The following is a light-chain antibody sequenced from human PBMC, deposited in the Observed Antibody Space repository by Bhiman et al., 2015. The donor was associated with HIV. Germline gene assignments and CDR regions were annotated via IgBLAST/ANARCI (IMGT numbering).Light chain of an antibody. J-gene: IGLJ3*02. V-gene: IGLV1-51*01. Sequence: QSVLTQPPSASGTPGQRVTISCSGSSSNIGNNYVSWYQQFPGTAPKLLIYDNNKRPSGIPDRFSGSKSGASATLGISGLRTGDEADYYCGTWDSSLSGVVFGGGTKVTVL. CDR3: GTWDSSLSGVV. CDR1: SSNIGNNY. CDR2: DNN.